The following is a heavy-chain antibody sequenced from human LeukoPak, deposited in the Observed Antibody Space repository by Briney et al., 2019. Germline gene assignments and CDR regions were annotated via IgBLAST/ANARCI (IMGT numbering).Heavy chain of an antibody. D-gene: IGHD3-22*01. CDR3: ASVLPYADYYDSSGRFDY. CDR2: IYTSGST. CDR1: GGSISSYY. J-gene: IGHJ4*02. Sequence: SETLSLTCTVSGGSISSYYWSWIRQPAGKGLEWIGRIYTSGSTNYNPSLKSRVTMSVDTSKNQFSLKLSSVTAADTAVYYCASVLPYADYYDSSGRFDYWGQGTLVTVSS. V-gene: IGHV4-4*07.